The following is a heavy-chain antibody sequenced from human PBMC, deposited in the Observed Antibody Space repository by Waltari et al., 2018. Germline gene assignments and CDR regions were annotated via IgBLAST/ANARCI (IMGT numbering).Heavy chain of an antibody. D-gene: IGHD1-26*01. CDR3: ARVKRSGSYERLFDY. V-gene: IGHV4-59*01. CDR2: IYYSGST. Sequence: QVQLQESGPGLVKPSETMSLTCTVSGGSISSYYWSWIRQPPGKGLEWIGYIYYSGSTNYNPSLKSRVTISVDTSKNQFSLKLSSVTAADTAVYYCARVKRSGSYERLFDYWGQGTLVTVSS. J-gene: IGHJ4*02. CDR1: GGSISSYY.